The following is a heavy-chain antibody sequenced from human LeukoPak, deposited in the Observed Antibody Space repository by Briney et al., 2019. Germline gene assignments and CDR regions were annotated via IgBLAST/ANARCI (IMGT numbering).Heavy chain of an antibody. V-gene: IGHV1-69*13. Sequence: SVKVSCKASGGTFSSYLISWVRQAPGQGLEWMGGIIPIIGTADYIQKFQDRVTITADESTTTAYMELTGLRSEDTAIYYCARDVVGAFGTKALDDWGQGTLVTVSS. CDR3: ARDVVGAFGTKALDD. D-gene: IGHD1-26*01. CDR2: IIPIIGTA. J-gene: IGHJ4*02. CDR1: GGTFSSYL.